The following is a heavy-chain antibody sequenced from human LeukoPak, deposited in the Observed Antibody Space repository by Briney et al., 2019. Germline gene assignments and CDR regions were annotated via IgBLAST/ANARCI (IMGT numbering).Heavy chain of an antibody. CDR3: ARARLGELSYSDY. Sequence: GRSLRLSCAASGFTFSSYAMHWVRQAPGKGLEWVAVISYDGSNKYYADSVKGRFTISRDNSKNTLYVQMNSLRAEDTAVYYCARARLGELSYSDYWGQGTLVTVSS. V-gene: IGHV3-30*04. D-gene: IGHD3-16*02. CDR1: GFTFSSYA. CDR2: ISYDGSNK. J-gene: IGHJ4*02.